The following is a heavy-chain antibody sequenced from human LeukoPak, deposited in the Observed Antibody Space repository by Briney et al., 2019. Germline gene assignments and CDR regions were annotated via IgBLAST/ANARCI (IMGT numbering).Heavy chain of an antibody. Sequence: AGGSLRLSCSTSGFTFSRYAMYWVRQVPGKGLEHVSAISGNGGSTYNADSVKDRFTISRDNPKNTLYLQMSTLRAEDTAVYYCARYGLTYVMDVWGQGTTVTVSS. D-gene: IGHD1-20*01. CDR1: GFTFSRYA. J-gene: IGHJ6*02. CDR3: ARYGLTYVMDV. CDR2: ISGNGGST. V-gene: IGHV3-64D*06.